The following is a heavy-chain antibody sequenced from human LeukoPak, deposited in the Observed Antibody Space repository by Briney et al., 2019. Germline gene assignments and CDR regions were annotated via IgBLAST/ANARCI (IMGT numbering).Heavy chain of an antibody. CDR1: GYTFTSYD. D-gene: IGHD2-15*01. CDR2: MYPDSGNT. Sequence: ASVKVSCKASGYTFTSYDINWVRQAPGQGLEWMGWMYPDSGNTGYAQKFQGRVTMTRNTSISTAYMELSSLRSEDTAVYYCARGRSGYFDYWGQGTLVTVSS. J-gene: IGHJ4*02. V-gene: IGHV1-8*01. CDR3: ARGRSGYFDY.